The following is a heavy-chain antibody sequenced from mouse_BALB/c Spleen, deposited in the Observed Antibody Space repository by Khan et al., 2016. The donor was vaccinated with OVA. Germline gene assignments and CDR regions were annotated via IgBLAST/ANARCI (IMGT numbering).Heavy chain of an antibody. CDR2: IWGGGRP. CDR1: GFSLTDYG. Sequence: QVQLKQSGPGLVAPSQSLSITCTVSGFSLTDYGVSWIRQPPGKGLEWLGVIWGGGRPYYNSDLKSRLSINKENSKNQVFLKMSSLQNDDTAMYYCAKGVWSYYYALDYWGQGTSVTVSS. V-gene: IGHV2-6-5*01. D-gene: IGHD1-1*02. J-gene: IGHJ4*01. CDR3: AKGVWSYYYALDY.